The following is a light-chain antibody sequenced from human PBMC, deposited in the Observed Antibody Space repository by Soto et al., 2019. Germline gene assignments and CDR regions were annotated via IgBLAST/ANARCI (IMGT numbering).Light chain of an antibody. J-gene: IGLJ1*01. CDR2: DVS. CDR1: SSDIGAYNY. Sequence: QSALNQPASVSGSPGQSITISCTGTSSDIGAYNYVSWYQHHPGKAPKLIIYDVSTRPSGVSDRFSASKSGNTASLTISELQADDEADYYCSSYTSRNTEVFGTGTKGTVL. V-gene: IGLV2-14*03. CDR3: SSYTSRNTEV.